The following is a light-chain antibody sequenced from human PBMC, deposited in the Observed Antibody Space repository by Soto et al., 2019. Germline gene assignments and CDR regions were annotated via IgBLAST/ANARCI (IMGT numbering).Light chain of an antibody. Sequence: EIVLTQSPGTLSLSPGERATLSCRASQCVSSSYLAWYQQKPGQAPRLLIYGASSRATGIPDRFSGSGSGTDFTLTISRLEPEDFAVYYYQQYDSSRTFGQGTKVEIK. CDR1: QCVSSSY. V-gene: IGKV3-20*01. CDR3: QQYDSSRT. CDR2: GAS. J-gene: IGKJ1*01.